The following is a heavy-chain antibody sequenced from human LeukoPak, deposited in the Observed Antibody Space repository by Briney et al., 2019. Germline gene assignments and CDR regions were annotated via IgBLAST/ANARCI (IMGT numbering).Heavy chain of an antibody. J-gene: IGHJ3*02. V-gene: IGHV3-23*01. CDR2: ISGSGGST. CDR3: AGSPTVDAAFDM. Sequence: GGSLRLSCAASGFTFSSYAMSWVRQAPGKGLEWVSSISGSGGSTYYADSVRGRFTVSRDNSRNTLALQMNSLRAEDTALYYCAGSPTVDAAFDMWGEGTIVTVS. CDR1: GFTFSSYA. D-gene: IGHD4-23*01.